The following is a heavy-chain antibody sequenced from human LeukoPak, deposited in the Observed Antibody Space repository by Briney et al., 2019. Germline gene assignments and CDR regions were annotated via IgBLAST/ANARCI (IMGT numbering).Heavy chain of an antibody. J-gene: IGHJ6*02. CDR2: ISSSGNTI. Sequence: GGSLRLSCAAYGFTFSSYEMNWVRQAPGKGLEWVSYISSSGNTIYYADSVKGRFTISRDNAKNSLYLQMNSLRAEDTAVYYCARGGGYYGSGSLHYYYYGMDVWGQGTTVTVSS. CDR3: ARGGGYYGSGSLHYYYYGMDV. V-gene: IGHV3-48*03. D-gene: IGHD3-10*01. CDR1: GFTFSSYE.